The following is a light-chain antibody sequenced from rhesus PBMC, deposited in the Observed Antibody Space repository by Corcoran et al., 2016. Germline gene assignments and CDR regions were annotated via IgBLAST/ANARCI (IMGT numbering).Light chain of an antibody. CDR3: QSYDSSLSAHI. V-gene: IGLV1-85*01. Sequence: QSVLTQPPSVSGAPGQRVTISCTGKSSNLGGWYVQWYQQLPGTAPKLLIYENNKRPSGVSDRFSGSQSDTSASLTITGLQSEDEADYYCQSYDSSLSAHIFGAGTRLTVL. J-gene: IGLJ1*01. CDR2: ENN. CDR1: SSNLGGWY.